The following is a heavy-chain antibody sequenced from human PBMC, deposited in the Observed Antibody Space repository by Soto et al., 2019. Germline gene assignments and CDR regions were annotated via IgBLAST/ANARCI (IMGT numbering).Heavy chain of an antibody. V-gene: IGHV4-34*01. D-gene: IGHD3-10*01. CDR2: INHSGST. CDR3: ARAHRLLWSGEFPLDC. J-gene: IGHJ4*02. CDR1: GGSFSGYY. Sequence: QVQLQQWGAGLLKPSETLSLTCSVYGGSFSGYYWSWIRQPPGKGLEWIGEINHSGSTNYNPSLKCRVTISVDTSKNQFSLKLSSVTAADTAVYYCARAHRLLWSGEFPLDCWGQGTLVTVSS.